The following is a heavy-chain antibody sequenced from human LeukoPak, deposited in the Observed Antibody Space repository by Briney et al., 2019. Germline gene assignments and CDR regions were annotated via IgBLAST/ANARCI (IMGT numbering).Heavy chain of an antibody. D-gene: IGHD5-18*01. V-gene: IGHV5-51*01. CDR2: IYPGDSDT. Sequence: GESLKISCKGSGYSFTSYWIGWVRQMPGKGLEWMGIIYPGDSDTRYSPSFQGQVTISADKSISTAYLQWSSLKASDTAMYYCARHGYSYGYRNYCYYMDVWGKGTTVTVSS. CDR1: GYSFTSYW. J-gene: IGHJ6*03. CDR3: ARHGYSYGYRNYCYYMDV.